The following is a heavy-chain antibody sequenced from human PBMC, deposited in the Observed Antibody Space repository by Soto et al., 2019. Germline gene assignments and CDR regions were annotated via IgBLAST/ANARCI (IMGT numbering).Heavy chain of an antibody. CDR2: INPNSGGT. D-gene: IGHD3-3*01. Sequence: ASVKVSCKASGYTFTGYYMHWVRQAPGQGLEWMGWINPNSGGTNYAQKFQGRVTMTRDTSISTAYMELSRLRSDDTAVYYCARDPFTIQSLYGMDVWGQGTTVTVS. V-gene: IGHV1-2*02. CDR3: ARDPFTIQSLYGMDV. CDR1: GYTFTGYY. J-gene: IGHJ6*02.